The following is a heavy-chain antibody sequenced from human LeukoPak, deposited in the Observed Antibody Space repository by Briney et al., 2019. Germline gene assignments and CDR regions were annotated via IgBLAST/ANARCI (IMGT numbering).Heavy chain of an antibody. CDR3: AKGIVVVVAASDAFDI. V-gene: IGHV3-23*01. CDR2: ISGNAGSL. J-gene: IGHJ3*02. Sequence: TGGSLRLSCAASGFTFNSYAMSWVRQAPGKGLEWVSSISGNAGSLYYADSVKGHFTTSRDNSRNTLYLQMDNLRAEDTAVYYCAKGIVVVVAASDAFDIWGQGTLVTASS. D-gene: IGHD2-15*01. CDR1: GFTFNSYA.